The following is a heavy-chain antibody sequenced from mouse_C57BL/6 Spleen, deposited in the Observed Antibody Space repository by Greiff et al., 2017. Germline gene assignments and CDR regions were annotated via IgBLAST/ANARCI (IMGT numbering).Heavy chain of an antibody. D-gene: IGHD1-1*01. CDR2: IHPNSGST. CDR3: ARSHGSSYGDV. V-gene: IGHV1-64*01. Sequence: VQLQQPGAELVKPGASVKLSCKASGYTFTSYWMHWVKQRPGQGLEWIGMIHPNSGSTNYNEKFKSKATLTVDKSSSTAYLQRSSLTSADAAVYYCARSHGSSYGDVGGTGTTVTVSS. J-gene: IGHJ1*03. CDR1: GYTFTSYW.